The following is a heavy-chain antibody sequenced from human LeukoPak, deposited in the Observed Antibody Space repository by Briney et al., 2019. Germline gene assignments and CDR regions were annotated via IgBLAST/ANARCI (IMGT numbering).Heavy chain of an antibody. CDR1: GGSFSGYY. V-gene: IGHV4-34*01. CDR2: INHSGST. D-gene: IGHD3-9*01. J-gene: IGHJ4*02. CDR3: ARGHLTGSTYYFDY. Sequence: PSETLSLTCAVYGGSFSGYYWSWIRQPPGKGLEWIGEINHSGSTNYNPSLKSRVTISVDTSKNQFSLKLSSATAADTAVYYCARGHLTGSTYYFDYWGQGTLVTVSS.